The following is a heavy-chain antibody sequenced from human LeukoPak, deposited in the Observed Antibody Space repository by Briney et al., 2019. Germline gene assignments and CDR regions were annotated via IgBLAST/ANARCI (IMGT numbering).Heavy chain of an antibody. V-gene: IGHV3-21*01. CDR1: GYSISSGYY. Sequence: ETLSLTCTVSGYSISSGYYWGWIRQSPGKGLEWVSSISSSSSYIYYADSVKGRFTISRDNAKNSLYLQMNSLRAEDTAVYYCARDWYHATDYWGQGTLVTVSS. CDR2: ISSSSSYI. CDR3: ARDWYHATDY. J-gene: IGHJ4*02. D-gene: IGHD2-2*01.